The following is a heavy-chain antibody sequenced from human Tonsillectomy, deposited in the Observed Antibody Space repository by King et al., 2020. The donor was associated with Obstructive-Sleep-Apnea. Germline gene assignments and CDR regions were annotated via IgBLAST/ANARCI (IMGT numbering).Heavy chain of an antibody. CDR2: IYPGDSDS. CDR1: GYIFTRDWIGYW. J-gene: IGHJ3*02. Sequence: EVQLVESGAEVKKPGESLKISCKGSGYIFTRDWIGYWIGWVRQMPGKGLEWMGSIYPGDSDSRYSPSFQGQVTLSVDKSISTAYLQWGSLKASATAMYYCACQGDLLELRDDAFDIWGQGTMVTVSS. D-gene: IGHD1-7*01. V-gene: IGHV5-51*01. CDR3: ACQGDLLELRDDAFDI.